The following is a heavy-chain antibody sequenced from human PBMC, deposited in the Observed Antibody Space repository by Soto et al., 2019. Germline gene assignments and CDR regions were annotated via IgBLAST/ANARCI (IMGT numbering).Heavy chain of an antibody. CDR2: INDSGST. D-gene: IGHD3-10*01. CDR3: ARGLLLWFGELSRRGDHYGYMDV. J-gene: IGHJ6*03. CDR1: GGSFSGYY. Sequence: QVQLQQWGAGLLKPSETLSLTCAVYGGSFSGYYWSWIRQPPGKGLEWIGEINDSGSTNYNPSLKSRVTMSVGTSKNQCSLQLSSVTAADTAVYYCARGLLLWFGELSRRGDHYGYMDVWGKGSTVTVSS. V-gene: IGHV4-34*01.